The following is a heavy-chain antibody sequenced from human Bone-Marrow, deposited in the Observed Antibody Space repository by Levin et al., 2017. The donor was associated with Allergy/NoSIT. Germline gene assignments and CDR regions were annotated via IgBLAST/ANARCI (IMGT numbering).Heavy chain of an antibody. CDR2: FDPEDRET. D-gene: IGHD1/OR15-1a*01. CDR3: ATYPTYPYLWNNYRFLHY. Sequence: ASVKVSCKVSGYTLTELSVHWVRQVPGKGLEWLGGFDPEDRETIYAQKFQGRVTMTEDTSTDTAYMELGSLRSEDTAVFYCATYPTYPYLWNNYRFLHYWGQGTLVSVSS. CDR1: GYTLTELS. J-gene: IGHJ4*02. V-gene: IGHV1-24*01.